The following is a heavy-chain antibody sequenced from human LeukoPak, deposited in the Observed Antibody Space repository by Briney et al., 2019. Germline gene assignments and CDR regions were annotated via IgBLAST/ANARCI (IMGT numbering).Heavy chain of an antibody. CDR1: GGSISTYY. CDR3: AKFGGSLAFLDY. J-gene: IGHJ4*02. D-gene: IGHD1-26*01. CDR2: IHYSGST. Sequence: SETLSLTCTVSGGSISTYYWSWIRQPPGRGLEWIAYIHYSGSTNYNPSLKSRVTISVDTSKKHLSLKLSSVTAADTAVYYYAKFGGSLAFLDYWGQGTLVTVSS. V-gene: IGHV4-59*01.